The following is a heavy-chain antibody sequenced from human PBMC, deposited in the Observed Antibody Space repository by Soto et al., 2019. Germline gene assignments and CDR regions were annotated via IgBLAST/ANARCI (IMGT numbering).Heavy chain of an antibody. J-gene: IGHJ6*02. V-gene: IGHV3-30-3*01. Sequence: PGGSLRLSCAASGFTFSSYGLHWVRQAPGKGLEWVGFISYDGVMKYYADSVRGRFTISRDNSKNSLYVQMNSLRLEDTAVYYCARAAVVGTELIYSYYHGTDVWGQGTTVTVSS. D-gene: IGHD6-19*01. CDR1: GFTFSSYG. CDR2: ISYDGVMK. CDR3: ARAAVVGTELIYSYYHGTDV.